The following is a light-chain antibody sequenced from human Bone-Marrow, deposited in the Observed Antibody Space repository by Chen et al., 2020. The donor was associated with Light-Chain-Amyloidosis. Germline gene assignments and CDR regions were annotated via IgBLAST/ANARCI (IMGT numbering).Light chain of an antibody. J-gene: IGLJ1*01. CDR3: SSYTITNTLV. Sequence: QSALTQPASVSGSPGQSITTSCTGTSSDVGGDNHVSWYQQHPDKAPKLMIYEVTKRPSWVPDRFSGSKSDNTASLTISGLQTEDEADYFCSSYTITNTLVFGSGTRVTVL. V-gene: IGLV2-14*01. CDR2: EVT. CDR1: SSDVGGDNH.